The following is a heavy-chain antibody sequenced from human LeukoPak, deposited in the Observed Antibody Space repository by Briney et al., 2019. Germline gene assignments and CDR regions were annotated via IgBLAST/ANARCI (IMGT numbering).Heavy chain of an antibody. D-gene: IGHD2-8*01. CDR2: ISYDGSNK. J-gene: IGHJ4*02. CDR3: AGEMAV. Sequence: GGSLRLSCAASGFTFSSYAMHWVRQAPGKGLEWVAVISYDGSNKYYADSVKGRFTISRDNSKNTLYLQMNSLRAEDTAVYYCAGEMAVWGQGALVTVSS. CDR1: GFTFSSYA. V-gene: IGHV3-30-3*01.